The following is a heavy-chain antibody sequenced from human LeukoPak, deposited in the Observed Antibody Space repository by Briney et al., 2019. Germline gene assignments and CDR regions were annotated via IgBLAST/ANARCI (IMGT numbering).Heavy chain of an antibody. D-gene: IGHD2-21*01. CDR3: ARVTYSIFDY. J-gene: IGHJ4*02. Sequence: PSETLSLTCAVYGGSFSGYYWSWIRQPPGNGLEWIGEINHSGSTYYNPSLKSRVTISVDTSKNQFSLKLSSVTAADTAVYYCARVTYSIFDYWGQGTLVTVSS. V-gene: IGHV4-34*01. CDR2: INHSGST. CDR1: GGSFSGYY.